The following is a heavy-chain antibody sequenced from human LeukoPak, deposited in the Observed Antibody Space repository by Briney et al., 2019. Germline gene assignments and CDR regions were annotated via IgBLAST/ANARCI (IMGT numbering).Heavy chain of an antibody. V-gene: IGHV1-2*02. D-gene: IGHD5-18*01. CDR2: INPNSGGT. CDR3: AIPKTIYSYGYNY. J-gene: IGHJ4*02. CDR1: GYTFTGYY. Sequence: ASVTVSCKASGYTFTGYYMHWVRQAPGQGLEWMGWINPNSGGTNYAQKIQGRVTMTRDTSISTAYMELSRLRSDDTAVYYCAIPKTIYSYGYNYWGQGTLVTVSS.